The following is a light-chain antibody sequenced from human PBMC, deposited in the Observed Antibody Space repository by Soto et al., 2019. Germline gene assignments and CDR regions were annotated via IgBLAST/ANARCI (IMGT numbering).Light chain of an antibody. CDR3: AAWDDNLRGVL. V-gene: IGLV1-47*02. Sequence: QSALTQPPSASGTPGQRVTISCSGSSSNIGSNYVYWYQQLPGTAPKLLIYNHNQRPSGVPDRFSGSKSGTSASLAISGLRSEDEADYYCAAWDDNLRGVLFGGGTKLTVL. CDR2: NHN. J-gene: IGLJ2*01. CDR1: SSNIGSNY.